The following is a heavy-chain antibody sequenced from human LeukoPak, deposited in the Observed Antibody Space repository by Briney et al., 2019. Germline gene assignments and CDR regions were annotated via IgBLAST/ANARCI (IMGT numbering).Heavy chain of an antibody. J-gene: IGHJ4*02. CDR3: ARRAYSDYFFDY. D-gene: IGHD4-11*01. Sequence: GGSLRLSCAASGFTFSDYYMSWIRQAPGKGLEWLSYISGSGDSKFYADSVEGRFTISRDNAKNSLYLQMNSLRAEDTAVYYCARRAYSDYFFDYWGQGTLVTVSS. CDR2: ISGSGDSK. V-gene: IGHV3-11*01. CDR1: GFTFSDYY.